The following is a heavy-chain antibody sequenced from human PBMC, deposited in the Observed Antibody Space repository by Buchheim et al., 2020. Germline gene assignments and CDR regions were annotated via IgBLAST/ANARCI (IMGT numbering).Heavy chain of an antibody. J-gene: IGHJ4*02. CDR2: ISYDGSNK. Sequence: QVQLVESGGGVVQPGRSLRLSCAASGFTFSSYGMHWVRQAPGKGLEWVAVISYDGSNKYYADSVKGRFTISRDKSNNTLYLQMNSLRAEDTAVYYCAKGAYSYDYWGQGTL. D-gene: IGHD5-18*01. CDR3: AKGAYSYDY. CDR1: GFTFSSYG. V-gene: IGHV3-30*18.